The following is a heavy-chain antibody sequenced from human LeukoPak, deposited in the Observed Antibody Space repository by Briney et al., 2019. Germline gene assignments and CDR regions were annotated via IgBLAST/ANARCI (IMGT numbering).Heavy chain of an antibody. V-gene: IGHV4-30-4*08. Sequence: SETLSLTCTVSGGSISSGDYYWSWIRQPPGKGLEWIGYIYYSGSTYYNPSLKSRVTISVDTSKNQFSLKLSSVTAADTAVYYCAREYSSSDTRDVWGKGTTVTVSS. CDR3: AREYSSSDTRDV. CDR2: IYYSGST. J-gene: IGHJ6*04. CDR1: GGSISSGDYY. D-gene: IGHD6-6*01.